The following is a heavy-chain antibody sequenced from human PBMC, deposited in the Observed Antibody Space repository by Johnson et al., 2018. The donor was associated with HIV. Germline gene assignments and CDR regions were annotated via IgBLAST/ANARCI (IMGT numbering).Heavy chain of an antibody. CDR1: GFSFSAYG. Sequence: QVQLVESGGGAVQPGGSLRLSCAASGFSFSAYGMHWVRQAPGKGLEWVAVIQSDGTNKYYADSVKGRFTISRDNSKKTLYLQMNSLSAEDTAVYYCTGEDGLGGSALVFDMWGQGTMVTVSS. V-gene: IGHV3-30*02. J-gene: IGHJ3*02. D-gene: IGHD3-16*02. CDR2: IQSDGTNK. CDR3: TGEDGLGGSALVFDM.